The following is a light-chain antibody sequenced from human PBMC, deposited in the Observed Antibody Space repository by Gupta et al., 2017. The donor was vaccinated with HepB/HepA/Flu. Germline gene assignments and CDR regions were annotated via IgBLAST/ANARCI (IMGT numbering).Light chain of an antibody. CDR1: QSVLYISNNKNY. J-gene: IGKJ4*02. Sequence: DIVMTQSPDSLAVSLGERATINCKSSQSVLYISNNKNYLAWYQQKPGQPPKLLIYWASTPKSGVPNRFSGSGSGTDFTLTISSLQAEDVAVYYCHQHYATPRTFGGGTKVEIK. CDR2: WAS. CDR3: HQHYATPRT. V-gene: IGKV4-1*01.